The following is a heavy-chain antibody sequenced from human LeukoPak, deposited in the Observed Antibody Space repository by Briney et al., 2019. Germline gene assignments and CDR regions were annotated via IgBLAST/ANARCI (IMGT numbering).Heavy chain of an antibody. V-gene: IGHV4-30-4*08. J-gene: IGHJ4*02. D-gene: IGHD6-19*01. CDR1: GGSISSGDYY. Sequence: PSQTLSLTCTVSGGSISSGDYYWGWIRQPPGKGLEWIGYIYYSGSTYYNPDLKSRYTITVDTSKNQFSLKLSSVTAADTAVYYCARDRIAVAGTFDYWGQGTLVTVSS. CDR3: ARDRIAVAGTFDY. CDR2: IYYSGST.